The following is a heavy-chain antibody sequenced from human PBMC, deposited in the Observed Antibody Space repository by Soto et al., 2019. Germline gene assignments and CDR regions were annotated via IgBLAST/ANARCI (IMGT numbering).Heavy chain of an antibody. V-gene: IGHV1-2*02. CDR3: ARGGSSSSWYGGIHTFDY. CDR2: INPNSGGT. D-gene: IGHD6-13*01. J-gene: IGHJ4*02. Sequence: QVQLVQSGAEVKKPGASVKVSCKASGYTFTGYYMHWVRQAPGQGLAWMGWINPNSGGTNYAQKFQGRVTMTRDTSSSTAYMELSRLRSDDTAVYYCARGGSSSSWYGGIHTFDYWGQGTLVTVSS. CDR1: GYTFTGYY.